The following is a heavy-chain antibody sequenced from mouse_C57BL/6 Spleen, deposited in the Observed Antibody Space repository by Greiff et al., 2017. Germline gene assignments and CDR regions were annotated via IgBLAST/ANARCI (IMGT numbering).Heavy chain of an antibody. J-gene: IGHJ3*01. D-gene: IGHD2-4*01. CDR1: GYSFTGYF. V-gene: IGHV1-20*01. Sequence: VVKPGDSVKISCKASGYSFTGYFMNWVMQSHGKSLEWIGRINPYNGDTFYNQKFKGKATLTVDKSSSTAHMELRSLTSEDSAVYYCARGQXLYYEAWFAYWGQGTLVTVSA. CDR3: ARGQXLYYEAWFAY. CDR2: INPYNGDT.